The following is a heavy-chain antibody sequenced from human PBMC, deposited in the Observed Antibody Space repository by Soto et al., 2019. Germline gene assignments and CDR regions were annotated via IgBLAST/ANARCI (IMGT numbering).Heavy chain of an antibody. Sequence: GGSLRLSCAASGFTFSSYAMTWVRQAPGKGLEWVSSISGSGGSTYYGDSGKGRFTVSSDNSKNTLHLQMNSLRAEDTAVYYCAKGVDSSGYYSTWFDPWGQGTLVTVSS. J-gene: IGHJ5*02. CDR1: GFTFSSYA. V-gene: IGHV3-23*01. CDR3: AKGVDSSGYYSTWFDP. D-gene: IGHD3-22*01. CDR2: ISGSGGST.